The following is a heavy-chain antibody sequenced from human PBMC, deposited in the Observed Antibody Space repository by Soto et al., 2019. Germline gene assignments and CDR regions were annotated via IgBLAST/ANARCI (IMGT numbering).Heavy chain of an antibody. CDR3: AGVYCSGGSCYHLDQ. J-gene: IGHJ4*02. CDR2: INSDGSST. Sequence: EVQLVESGGGLVQPGGSLRLSCAASGFTFSSYWMHWVRQAPGKGLVWVSRINSDGSSTSYADSVKGRFTISRDNAKNTLYLQMNSLRGEDTAVYYCAGVYCSGGSCYHLDQWGQGTPVTVSS. V-gene: IGHV3-74*01. CDR1: GFTFSSYW. D-gene: IGHD2-15*01.